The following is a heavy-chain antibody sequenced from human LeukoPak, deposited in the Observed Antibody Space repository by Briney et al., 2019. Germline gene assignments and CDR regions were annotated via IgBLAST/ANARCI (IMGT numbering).Heavy chain of an antibody. V-gene: IGHV4-34*01. CDR1: GGSFSGYY. Sequence: KSSETLSLTCAVCGGSFSGYYWSWIRQPPGKGLEWIGEINHSGSTNYNPSLKSRVTISVDTSKNQFSLKLSSVTAADTAVYYCARGRDDFWSGFVQYGMDVWGQGTTVTVSS. CDR3: ARGRDDFWSGFVQYGMDV. D-gene: IGHD3-3*01. CDR2: INHSGST. J-gene: IGHJ6*02.